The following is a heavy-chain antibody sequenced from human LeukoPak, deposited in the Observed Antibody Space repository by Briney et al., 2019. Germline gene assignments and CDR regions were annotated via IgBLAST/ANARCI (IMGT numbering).Heavy chain of an antibody. Sequence: SETLSLICTVSGGSISNSSYYWGRIRQPPGKGLEWIGSLYHSGSTNYNPSLKSRVTISVDTSKNQFSLKLSSVTAADTAVYYCARKDSITMVRGVIGYFDYWGQGTLVTVSS. CDR2: LYHSGST. CDR3: ARKDSITMVRGVIGYFDY. J-gene: IGHJ4*02. D-gene: IGHD3-10*01. CDR1: GGSISNSSYY. V-gene: IGHV4-39*07.